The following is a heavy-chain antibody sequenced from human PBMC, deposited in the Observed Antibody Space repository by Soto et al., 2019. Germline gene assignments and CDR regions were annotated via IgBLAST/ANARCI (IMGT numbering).Heavy chain of an antibody. CDR2: IYPGDSDT. CDR3: ARRYDGDRNYYHYGMDV. Sequence: GESLKISCKGSGYSFTSYCIGWVRQMPWKGLEWMGIIYPGDSDTRYSPSFQGQVTISADKSISTAYLQWSSLKASDTAMYYCARRYDGDRNYYHYGMDVWGPGTTVTVSS. V-gene: IGHV5-51*01. J-gene: IGHJ6*02. CDR1: GYSFTSYC. D-gene: IGHD4-17*01.